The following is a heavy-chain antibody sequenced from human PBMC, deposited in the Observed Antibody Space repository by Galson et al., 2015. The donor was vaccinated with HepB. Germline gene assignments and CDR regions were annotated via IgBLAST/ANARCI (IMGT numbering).Heavy chain of an antibody. D-gene: IGHD1-7*01. J-gene: IGHJ4*02. V-gene: IGHV3-23*01. CDR1: GFTFTSYA. CDR2: ISGSGTST. Sequence: SLRLSCAASGFTFTSYAMSWVRQAPGKGLQWVSVISGSGTSTYYADNVKGRFTISRDNSKNMLYLQMNSLRAEDTAVYYCAKDLRGLRLELRWWGQGTLVTVSS. CDR3: AKDLRGLRLELRW.